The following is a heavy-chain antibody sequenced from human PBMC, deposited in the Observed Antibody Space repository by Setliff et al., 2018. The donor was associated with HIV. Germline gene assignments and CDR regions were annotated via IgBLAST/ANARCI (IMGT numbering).Heavy chain of an antibody. CDR1: GGSIRTSTYY. V-gene: IGHV4-39*01. CDR2: IYYSGST. J-gene: IGHJ5*02. CDR3: ARHPPNLDWLDP. Sequence: SETLSLTCTVFGGSIRTSTYYWGWIRQPPGKGLEWIGSIYYSGSTYYNSSRQSRVNISVDTSKNQFSLKVNSVTAADTAVYYCARHPPNLDWLDPWGQGTLVTVSS.